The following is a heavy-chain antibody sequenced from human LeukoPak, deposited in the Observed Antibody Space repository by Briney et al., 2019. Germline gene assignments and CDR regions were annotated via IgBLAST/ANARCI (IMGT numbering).Heavy chain of an antibody. V-gene: IGHV1-69*10. CDR1: GGTFNIYA. CDR3: ARDLSSVVPFDY. D-gene: IGHD2-21*01. Sequence: ASVSVSCKASGGTFNIYAISWVGQAPGQGREGMGGIIPILGIANYAQKFQGRVTITADKSTSTAYMELSSLRSDDTAVYYCARDLSSVVPFDYWGQGTLVTVSS. J-gene: IGHJ4*02. CDR2: IIPILGIA.